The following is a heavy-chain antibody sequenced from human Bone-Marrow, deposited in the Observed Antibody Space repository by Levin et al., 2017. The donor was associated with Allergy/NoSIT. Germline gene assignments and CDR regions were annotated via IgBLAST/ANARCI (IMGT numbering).Heavy chain of an antibody. CDR3: VRTSRRASSDG. V-gene: IGHV3-7*01. J-gene: IGHJ4*02. CDR1: GFSFSSYW. Sequence: GESLKISCAASGFSFSSYWMFWMRQSPGKGLEWVACITPDGSNTYYLDSVRGRLTISRDNAANSLYMQMNSLRTEDTAVYYCVRTSRRASSDGWGQGTLVTVSS. CDR2: ITPDGSNT.